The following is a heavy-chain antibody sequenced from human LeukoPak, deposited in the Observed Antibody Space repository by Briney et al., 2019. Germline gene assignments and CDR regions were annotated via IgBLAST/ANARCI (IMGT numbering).Heavy chain of an antibody. V-gene: IGHV2-5*01. Sequence: SGPTLVNPTETLTLTCTFSGFSLSTSGVSVAWIRKPPGKALEWLALIYWNDEKLYSSPLKSRLTITKDTSKNQVALTMTNMDPVDTATYFCVHNDFWSVSSTAPAYWGQGTLVTVSS. CDR3: VHNDFWSVSSTAPAY. J-gene: IGHJ4*02. CDR1: GFSLSTSGVS. CDR2: IYWNDEK. D-gene: IGHD3-3*01.